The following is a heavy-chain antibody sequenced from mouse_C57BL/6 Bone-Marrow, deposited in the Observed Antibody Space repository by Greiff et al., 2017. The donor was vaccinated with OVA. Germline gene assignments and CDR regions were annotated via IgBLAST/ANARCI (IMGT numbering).Heavy chain of an antibody. CDR2: IYPRSGNT. V-gene: IGHV1-81*01. CDR1: GYTFTSYG. CDR3: ALLTTVVATGDY. D-gene: IGHD1-1*01. J-gene: IGHJ2*01. Sequence: QVHVKQSGAELARPGASVKLSCKASGYTFTSYGISWVKQRTGQGLEWIGEIYPRSGNTYYNEKFKGKATLTADKSSSTAYMELRSLTSEDSAVYFCALLTTVVATGDYWGQGTTLTVSS.